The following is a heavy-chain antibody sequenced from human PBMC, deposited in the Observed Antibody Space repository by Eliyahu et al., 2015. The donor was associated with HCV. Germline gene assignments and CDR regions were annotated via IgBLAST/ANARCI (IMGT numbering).Heavy chain of an antibody. D-gene: IGHD3-10*01. CDR2: IKSKTDGGTT. V-gene: IGHV3-15*01. CDR3: TTGAPGGFDYYLDV. Sequence: EVQLVESGGGLVXXGGSLRLSXXASGXTFSKAWMSWVRQAPGKGLEWIGRIKSKTDGGTTDYAAPVKGRFTISRDDSKSTLYLQMNSLKTEDSAVYYCTTGAPGGFDYYLDVWGQGTTVTVSS. J-gene: IGHJ6*03. CDR1: GXTFSKAW.